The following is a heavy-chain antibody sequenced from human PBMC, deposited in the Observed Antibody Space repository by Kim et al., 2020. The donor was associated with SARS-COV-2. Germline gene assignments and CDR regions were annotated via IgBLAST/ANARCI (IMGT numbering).Heavy chain of an antibody. Sequence: DSRKGRVTSCRDNAKNSLYLQMDSLRAEDTAVYYCAGELKASYYYYGMDVWGQGTTVTVSS. V-gene: IGHV3-11*04. J-gene: IGHJ6*02. CDR3: AGELKASYYYYGMDV.